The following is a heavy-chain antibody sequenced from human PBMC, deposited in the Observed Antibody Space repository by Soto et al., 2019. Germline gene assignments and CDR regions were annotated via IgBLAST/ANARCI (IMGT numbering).Heavy chain of an antibody. CDR3: ASQGGSGSSYYFDY. J-gene: IGHJ4*02. D-gene: IGHD3-10*01. Sequence: QVQLVQSGAEVKKPGSSVKVSCKASGGTFSSYAISWVRQAPGQGLEWMGGIIPIFGTANYAQKFQGSVTSTADESTSTGYMELSSLRSEDTAVYYCASQGGSGSSYYFDYWGQGTLVTVSS. CDR1: GGTFSSYA. CDR2: IIPIFGTA. V-gene: IGHV1-69*01.